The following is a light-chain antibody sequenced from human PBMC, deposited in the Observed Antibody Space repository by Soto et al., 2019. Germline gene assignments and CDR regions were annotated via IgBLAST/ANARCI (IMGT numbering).Light chain of an antibody. Sequence: QSTLTQHPCASGSPGQSLTISCTGTSSDVGGYNYVSWYQQYPGRAPKLMIYEVTKRPSGVPDRFSGSKSGNTASLTVSGLQAEDEADYYCSSYAASNNFYFVFGGGTKLTVL. CDR3: SSYAASNNFYFV. CDR1: SSDVGGYNY. J-gene: IGLJ3*02. CDR2: EVT. V-gene: IGLV2-8*01.